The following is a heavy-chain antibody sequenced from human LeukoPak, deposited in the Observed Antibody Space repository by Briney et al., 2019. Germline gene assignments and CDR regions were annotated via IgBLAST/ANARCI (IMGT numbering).Heavy chain of an antibody. CDR1: GYTFTSYY. CDR3: ARGYYYDSSGNDY. Sequence: ASVKVSCKASGYTFTSYYMHWVRQAPGQGLEWMGIINPSGGSTSYAQKLQGRVTMTTDTSTTTVYMELRSLRSDDTAVYYCARGYYYDSSGNDYWGQGTLVTVSS. J-gene: IGHJ4*02. CDR2: INPSGGST. D-gene: IGHD3-22*01. V-gene: IGHV1-46*01.